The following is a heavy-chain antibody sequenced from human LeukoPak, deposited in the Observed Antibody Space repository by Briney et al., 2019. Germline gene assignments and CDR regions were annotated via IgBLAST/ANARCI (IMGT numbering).Heavy chain of an antibody. CDR1: GGSISSYY. Sequence: SETLSLTCTVSGGSISSYYWSWIRQPPGKGLEWIGYIYYSGSTNYSPSLKSRVTISVDTSKNQFSLKLSSVTAADTAVYYCARVGCSGGSCLLDYWGQGTLVTVSS. J-gene: IGHJ4*02. V-gene: IGHV4-59*01. CDR3: ARVGCSGGSCLLDY. D-gene: IGHD2-15*01. CDR2: IYYSGST.